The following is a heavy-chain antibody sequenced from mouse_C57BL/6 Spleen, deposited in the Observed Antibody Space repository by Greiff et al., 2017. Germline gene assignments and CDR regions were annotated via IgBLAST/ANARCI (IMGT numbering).Heavy chain of an antibody. V-gene: IGHV2-6-1*01. Sequence: QVQLKQSGPGLVAPSQSLSITCTVSGFSLTSYGVHWVRQPPGKGLEWLVVIWSDGSTTYNSALKSRLSISKDYSKSQVFLKMNSLQTDDTAMYYCARHARYYGSSYFDYWGQGTTLTVSS. CDR1: GFSLTSYG. J-gene: IGHJ2*01. CDR2: IWSDGST. D-gene: IGHD1-1*01. CDR3: ARHARYYGSSYFDY.